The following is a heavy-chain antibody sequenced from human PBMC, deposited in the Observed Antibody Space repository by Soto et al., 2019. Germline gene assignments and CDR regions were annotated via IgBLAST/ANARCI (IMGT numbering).Heavy chain of an antibody. CDR3: ARDFAGGFNDAFDF. CDR2: INAGNGHT. J-gene: IGHJ3*01. V-gene: IGHV1-3*01. Sequence: SVKGSCKTSGYGFTSYALYWVSQTPGQRLEWMGWINAGNGHTKYSREFRDRPTITMDTSASPAYMELRSLKSADTAVFYCARDFAGGFNDAFDFWGQGTMVTVSS. D-gene: IGHD5-12*01. CDR1: GYGFTSYA.